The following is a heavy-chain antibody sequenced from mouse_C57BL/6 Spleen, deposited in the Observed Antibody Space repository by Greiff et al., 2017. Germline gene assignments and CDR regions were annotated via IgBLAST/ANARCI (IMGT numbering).Heavy chain of an antibody. CDR2: IYWDDDK. CDR1: GFSLSTSGMG. Sequence: QVTLKVCGPGILQSSQTLSLTCSFSGFSLSTSGMGVSWIRQPSGKGLEWLAHIYWDDDKRYNPSLKSRLTISKDTSRNQVFLKITSVDTADTATYYCARRRGGDGGNAMDYWGQGTSVTVSS. D-gene: IGHD1-1*02. V-gene: IGHV8-12*01. CDR3: ARRRGGDGGNAMDY. J-gene: IGHJ4*01.